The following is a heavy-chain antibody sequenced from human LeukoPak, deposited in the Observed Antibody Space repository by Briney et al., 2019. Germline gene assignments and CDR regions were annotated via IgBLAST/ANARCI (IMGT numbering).Heavy chain of an antibody. D-gene: IGHD6-13*01. CDR1: GFTFSSYW. J-gene: IGHJ6*02. Sequence: PGGSLRLSCAASGFTFSSYWMSWVRQAPGKGLEWVANIKQDGSEKYYVDSVNGRFTISRDNAKNSLYLQMNSLRAEDTAVYYCARERRRVYSSSWYTSYYGMDVWGQGTTVTVSS. CDR3: ARERRRVYSSSWYTSYYGMDV. CDR2: IKQDGSEK. V-gene: IGHV3-7*01.